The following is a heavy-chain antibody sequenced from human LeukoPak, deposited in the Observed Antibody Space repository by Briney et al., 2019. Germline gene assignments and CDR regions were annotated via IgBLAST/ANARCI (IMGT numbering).Heavy chain of an antibody. CDR3: ARTSMGSSTDASHI. CDR1: GDSINTGSYY. D-gene: IGHD5-18*01. Sequence: KPSETLSLTCIVSGDSINTGSYYWGWIRQPPGKGLEWIGSIYHSGSTYYNPSLESRITISVDTSKRQFALKLSSVTAADTAVYYCARTSMGSSTDASHIWGQGTMVTVSS. J-gene: IGHJ3*02. CDR2: IYHSGST. V-gene: IGHV4-39*06.